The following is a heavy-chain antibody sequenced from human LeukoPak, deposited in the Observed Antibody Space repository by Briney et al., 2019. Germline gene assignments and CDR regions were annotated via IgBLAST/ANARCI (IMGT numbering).Heavy chain of an antibody. CDR3: AKDTGVIFEPYDAFDI. CDR1: GFSFSSYG. CDR2: IWYDGTNK. D-gene: IGHD4-23*01. V-gene: IGHV3-30*02. Sequence: GGSLRLSCAASGFSFSSYGMHWVRQAPGKGLEWVAVIWYDGTNKYYADSVKGRFTISRDNSKNTLYLQMNSLRAEDTAVYYCAKDTGVIFEPYDAFDIWGQGTMVTVSS. J-gene: IGHJ3*02.